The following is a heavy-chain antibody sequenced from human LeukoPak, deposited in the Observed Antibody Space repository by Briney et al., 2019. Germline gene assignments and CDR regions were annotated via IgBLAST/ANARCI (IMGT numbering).Heavy chain of an antibody. CDR1: GFALSSHW. CDR3: ARDLSSSWYD. D-gene: IGHD6-13*01. V-gene: IGHV3-7*01. CDR2: VNRDGSET. J-gene: IGHJ4*02. Sequence: GSLRLSCAASGFALSSHWMTWVRQVPGRGPEWVANVNRDGSETYYLDSVKGRFTISKDNAKNSLYLQMNNLRAEDTAVYYCARDLSSSWYDWGQGTLVTVSS.